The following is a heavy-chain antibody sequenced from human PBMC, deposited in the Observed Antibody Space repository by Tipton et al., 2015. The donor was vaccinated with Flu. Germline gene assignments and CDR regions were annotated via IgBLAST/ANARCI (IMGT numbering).Heavy chain of an antibody. CDR3: ARGSGSGTYVIFYF. CDR1: GGSTSSFY. Sequence: TLSLTCTVSGGSTSSFYWSWIRQPAGKGLEWIGRVYASGSTKYNPSLKSQVTMSVDTSKNEFSLKLSSVTAADTAVYYCARGSGSGTYVIFYFWGQGTLVTVSS. J-gene: IGHJ4*02. V-gene: IGHV4-4*07. D-gene: IGHD3-10*01. CDR2: VYASGST.